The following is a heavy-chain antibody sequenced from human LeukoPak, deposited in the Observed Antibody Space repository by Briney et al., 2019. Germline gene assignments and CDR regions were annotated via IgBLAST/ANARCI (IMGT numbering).Heavy chain of an antibody. Sequence: ASVKVSCKASGYTFTSYGISWVRPAPGQGLEWMGWISAYNGNTNYAQKLQGRVTMTTDTSTSTAYMELRSLRSDDTAVYYCARARSIAARVGNWFDPWGQGTLVTVSS. V-gene: IGHV1-18*01. CDR2: ISAYNGNT. D-gene: IGHD6-6*01. CDR3: ARARSIAARVGNWFDP. CDR1: GYTFTSYG. J-gene: IGHJ5*02.